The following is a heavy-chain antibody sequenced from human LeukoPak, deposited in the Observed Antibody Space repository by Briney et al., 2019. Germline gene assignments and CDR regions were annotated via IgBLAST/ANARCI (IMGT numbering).Heavy chain of an antibody. V-gene: IGHV4-39*01. D-gene: IGHD4-17*01. CDR1: GGSISSYY. CDR2: IYYSGST. Sequence: SETLSLTCTVSGGSISSYYWGWIRQPPGKGLEWLGSIYYSGSTYYNPSLKSRVTISVDTSKNQFSLKLSSVTAADTAVYYCARATTMTTDWFDPWGQGTLVTVSS. CDR3: ARATTMTTDWFDP. J-gene: IGHJ5*02.